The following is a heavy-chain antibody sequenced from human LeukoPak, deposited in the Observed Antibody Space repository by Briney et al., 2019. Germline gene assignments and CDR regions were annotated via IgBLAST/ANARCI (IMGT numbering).Heavy chain of an antibody. J-gene: IGHJ4*02. V-gene: IGHV3-30*03. CDR2: ISYDGSNK. D-gene: IGHD6-13*01. Sequence: GGSLRLSCAASGFTFSSYSMNWVRQAPGKGLEWVAVISYDGSNKYYADSVKGRFTISRDNSKNTLYLQMNSLRAEDTAVYYCARADRTIAARLGFDYWGQGTLVTVSS. CDR1: GFTFSSYS. CDR3: ARADRTIAARLGFDY.